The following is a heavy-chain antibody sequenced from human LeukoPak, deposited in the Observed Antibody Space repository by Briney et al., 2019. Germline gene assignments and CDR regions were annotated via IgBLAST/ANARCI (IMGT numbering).Heavy chain of an antibody. V-gene: IGHV3-23*01. CDR2: ISGSGGST. Sequence: GGSLRLSCAASGFTFSSYAMSWVRQAPGKGLEWVSAISGSGGSTYYADSVKGRFTISRDNSKNTLYLQMNSLRAEDTAVSYLAKDFASGWDTWFDPWGKGTLVPVSS. CDR3: AKDFASGWDTWFDP. CDR1: GFTFSSYA. J-gene: IGHJ5*02. D-gene: IGHD6-25*01.